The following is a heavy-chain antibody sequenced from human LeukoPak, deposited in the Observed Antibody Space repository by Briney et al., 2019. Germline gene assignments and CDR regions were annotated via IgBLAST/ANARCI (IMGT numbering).Heavy chain of an antibody. CDR2: ISAYNGNT. Sequence: GASVKVSCKASGGTFSSYAISWVRQAPGQGLEWMGWISAYNGNTNYAQKLQGRVTMTTDTSTSTAYMELRSLRSDDTAVYYCARYEPKYYDFWSGYYGSQDRFDPWGQGTLVTVSS. CDR1: GGTFSSYA. V-gene: IGHV1-18*01. CDR3: ARYEPKYYDFWSGYYGSQDRFDP. D-gene: IGHD3-3*01. J-gene: IGHJ5*02.